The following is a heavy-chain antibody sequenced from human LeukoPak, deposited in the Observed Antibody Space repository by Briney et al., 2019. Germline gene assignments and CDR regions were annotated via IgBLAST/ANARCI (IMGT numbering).Heavy chain of an antibody. D-gene: IGHD5-18*01. CDR1: GGSISSGGYY. CDR3: ATASRIYSYGYYYYYYMDV. J-gene: IGHJ6*03. V-gene: IGHV4-31*03. Sequence: PSQTLSLTCTVSGGSISSGGYYWSWIRQHPGKGLEWTGYIYYSGSTYYNPSLKSRVTISVDTSKNQFSLKLSSVTAADTAVYYCATASRIYSYGYYYYYYMDVWGKGTTVTVSS. CDR2: IYYSGST.